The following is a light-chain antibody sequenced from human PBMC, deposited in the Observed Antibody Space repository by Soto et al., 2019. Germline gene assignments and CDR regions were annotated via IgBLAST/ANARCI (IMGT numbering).Light chain of an antibody. CDR3: QQYTSYPWT. V-gene: IGKV1-5*01. CDR1: QSISSW. J-gene: IGKJ1*01. CDR2: DAS. Sequence: DIQMTQSPSTLSASVGDRVTITCRASQSISSWLAWYQQTPGKAPKFLIYDASSLESGVPSRFSGSGSGTEFTLTISSLQPDDFATYYCQQYTSYPWTFGQGTKVEIK.